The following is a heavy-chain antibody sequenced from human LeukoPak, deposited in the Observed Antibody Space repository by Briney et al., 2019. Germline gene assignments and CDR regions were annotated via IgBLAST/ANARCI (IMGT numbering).Heavy chain of an antibody. D-gene: IGHD3-9*01. V-gene: IGHV1-18*01. J-gene: IGHJ4*02. CDR3: ARAGRYYDILTGYYYFDY. CDR2: ISAYNGNT. Sequence: ASVKVSCKASVYTFTSYGISWVRQAPGQGLEWMGWISAYNGNTNYAQKLQGRVTMTTDTSTSTAYMELRSLRSDDTAVYYCARAGRYYDILTGYYYFDYWGQGTLVTVSS. CDR1: VYTFTSYG.